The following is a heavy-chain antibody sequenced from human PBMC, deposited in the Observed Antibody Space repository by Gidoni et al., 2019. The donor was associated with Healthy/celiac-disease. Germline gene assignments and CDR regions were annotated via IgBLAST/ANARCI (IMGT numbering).Heavy chain of an antibody. CDR2: IYTSGST. Sequence: QVQLQESGPGLVKPSQPLSLTCTVSGGSISSGSYYWSWIRQPAGKGLEWIGRIYTSGSTNYNPSLKSRVTRSVDTSKNQFSLKLSSVTAADTAVYYCARVSVDTAMVIDWGQGTLVTVSS. V-gene: IGHV4-61*02. D-gene: IGHD5-18*01. CDR3: ARVSVDTAMVID. CDR1: GGSISSGSYY. J-gene: IGHJ4*02.